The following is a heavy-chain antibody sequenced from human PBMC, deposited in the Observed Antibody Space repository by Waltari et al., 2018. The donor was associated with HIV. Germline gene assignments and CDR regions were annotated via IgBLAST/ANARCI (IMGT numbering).Heavy chain of an antibody. D-gene: IGHD3-3*01. Sequence: EVELVDSGGGLVQPGGSLRLSCVASTFNVGNFRIFWVRQLPGKGLVWVSRVNGDASSTDYADSVRGRFTISRDNAKNTVYLQMNSLRAEDTALYYCTRAVFWSGFFRDYFFDYWGQGTPVTVSS. CDR2: VNGDASST. J-gene: IGHJ4*02. CDR3: TRAVFWSGFFRDYFFDY. CDR1: TFNVGNFR. V-gene: IGHV3-74*01.